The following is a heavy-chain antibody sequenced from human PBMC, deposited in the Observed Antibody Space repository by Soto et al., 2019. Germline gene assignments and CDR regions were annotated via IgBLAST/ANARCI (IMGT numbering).Heavy chain of an antibody. CDR1: GGSISSGGYY. CDR2: IYYSGST. D-gene: IGHD3-10*01. CDR3: ARDPTELGYFDY. V-gene: IGHV4-31*03. Sequence: SETLSLTCTVSGGSISSGGYYWSWIRQHPGKGLEWIGYIYYSGSTYYNPSLKSRVTISVDTSKNQFSLKLSSVTAADTAVYYCARDPTELGYFDYWGQGTLVTVSS. J-gene: IGHJ4*02.